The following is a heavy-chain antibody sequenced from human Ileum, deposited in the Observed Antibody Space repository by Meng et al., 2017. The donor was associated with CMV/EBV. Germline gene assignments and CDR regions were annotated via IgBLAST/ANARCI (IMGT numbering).Heavy chain of an antibody. D-gene: IGHD6-13*01. CDR3: ALRGLAAGTLQQ. V-gene: IGHV4-59*01. J-gene: IGHJ1*01. CDR2: VCYNGIT. Sequence: QVQLQESGAGLVKPYEPLSLHVAVAGGSMSSTCWSWIRQPPGKGLEWIGYVCYNGITDYNPSLKSRITISGDTSKNQFSLQVTSVTAADTAMYYCALRGLAAGTLQQWGQGTLVTVSS. CDR1: GGSMSSTC.